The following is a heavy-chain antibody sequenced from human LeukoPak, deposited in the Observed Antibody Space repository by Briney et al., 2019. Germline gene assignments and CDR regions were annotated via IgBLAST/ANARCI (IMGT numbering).Heavy chain of an antibody. V-gene: IGHV3-23*01. CDR3: AKDLDYYDSSGYLSDY. CDR2: ISDSGGST. D-gene: IGHD3-22*01. CDR1: GFTFSSYA. J-gene: IGHJ4*02. Sequence: GGSLRLSCTASGFTFSSYAMSWVRQAPGKGLEWVSAISDSGGSTYYADSVKGRFTISRDNSKNTLYLQMNSLRAEDTAVYYCAKDLDYYDSSGYLSDYWGQGTLVTVSS.